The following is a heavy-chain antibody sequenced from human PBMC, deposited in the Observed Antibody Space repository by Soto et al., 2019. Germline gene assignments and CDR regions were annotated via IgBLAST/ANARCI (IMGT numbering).Heavy chain of an antibody. CDR3: AKVGDFWSGYPSNGMDV. V-gene: IGHV3-23*01. CDR2: ISGSGGST. Sequence: PGGSLGLSCAASGLTFSSYAMSWVRQAQGKGLEWVSAISGSGGSTYYADSVKGRFTISRDNSKNTLYLQMNSLRAEDTAVYYCAKVGDFWSGYPSNGMDVWGQGTTVTVS. D-gene: IGHD3-3*01. J-gene: IGHJ6*02. CDR1: GLTFSSYA.